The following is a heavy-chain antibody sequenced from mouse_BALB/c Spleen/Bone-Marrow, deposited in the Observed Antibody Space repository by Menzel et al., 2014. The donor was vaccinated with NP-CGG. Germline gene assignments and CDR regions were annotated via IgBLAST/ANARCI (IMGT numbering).Heavy chain of an antibody. CDR3: AAYYCSSSYGSAY. Sequence: VQLQQSGAELVKPGASVKLSCTASGFNIKDTYMHWVKQRPEQGLEWIGRIDPANGNTKYDPKFQGKATITADTSSNTACLQLSSLTSEDTAVYYCAAYYCSSSYGSAYWGQGTLVTVSA. CDR2: IDPANGNT. D-gene: IGHD1-1*01. CDR1: GFNIKDTY. J-gene: IGHJ3*01. V-gene: IGHV14-3*02.